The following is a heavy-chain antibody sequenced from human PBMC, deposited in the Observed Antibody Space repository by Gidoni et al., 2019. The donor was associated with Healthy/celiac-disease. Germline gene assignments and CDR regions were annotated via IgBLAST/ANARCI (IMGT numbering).Heavy chain of an antibody. D-gene: IGHD3-22*01. V-gene: IGHV4-38-2*01. CDR3: ARGLDSSGYFFDP. J-gene: IGHJ5*02. Sequence: QVHLQESGPGLVKPSETLSLTCAVSGYSISSGYYWGWIRQPPGKGLEWIGSIYHSGSTYYNPSLKSRVTISVDTSKNQFSLKLSSVTAADTAVYYCARGLDSSGYFFDPWGQGTLVTVSS. CDR1: GYSISSGYY. CDR2: IYHSGST.